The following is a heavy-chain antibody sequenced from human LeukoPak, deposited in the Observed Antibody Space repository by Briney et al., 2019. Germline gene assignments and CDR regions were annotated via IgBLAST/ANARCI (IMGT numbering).Heavy chain of an antibody. Sequence: SETLSLTRTVSGGSISSSSYYWGWIRQPPGKGLEWIGSIYYSGSTYYNPSLKSRVTISVDTSKNQFSLKLSSVTAADTAVYYCASRLMVRGVIRRKTPFDPWGQGTLVTVSS. CDR3: ASRLMVRGVIRRKTPFDP. J-gene: IGHJ5*02. CDR1: GGSISSSSYY. CDR2: IYYSGST. D-gene: IGHD3-10*01. V-gene: IGHV4-39*07.